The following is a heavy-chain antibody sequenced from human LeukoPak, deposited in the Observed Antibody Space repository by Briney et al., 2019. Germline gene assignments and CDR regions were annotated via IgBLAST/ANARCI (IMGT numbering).Heavy chain of an antibody. CDR3: ARLYNIFDY. CDR2: IYHSGST. D-gene: IGHD1-14*01. J-gene: IGHJ4*02. CDR1: GYSISSGYY. Sequence: SETLSLTCTVSGYSISSGYYWGWIRQPPGKGLEWIGSIYHSGSTYYNPSLKSRVTISVDTSKNQFSLKLSSVTAADTAVYYCARLYNIFDYWGQGILVTVSS. V-gene: IGHV4-38-2*02.